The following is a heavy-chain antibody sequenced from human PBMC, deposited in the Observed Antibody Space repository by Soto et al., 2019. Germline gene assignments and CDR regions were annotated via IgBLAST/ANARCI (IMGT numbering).Heavy chain of an antibody. V-gene: IGHV1-18*01. CDR2: ISADNGNT. D-gene: IGHD1-26*01. CDR1: GYTFTSYG. CDR3: ARDRGSYALDY. Sequence: QVQLVQSGSEVKKPGASVKVSCKASGYTFTSYGISWVRQAPGQGLEWMGWISADNGNTNYAQKLQGRVIMTTDTTTSTAYLQMRSLRYDDTAVYYCARDRGSYALDYWGQGTLVTVSS. J-gene: IGHJ4*02.